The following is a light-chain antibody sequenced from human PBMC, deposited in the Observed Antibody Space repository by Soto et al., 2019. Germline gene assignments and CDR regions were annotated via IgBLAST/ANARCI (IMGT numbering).Light chain of an antibody. CDR2: GAS. CDR3: QQYGRSPLT. V-gene: IGKV3-20*01. CDR1: QSVSSNY. J-gene: IGKJ1*01. Sequence: ETVLTQSPGTLSLSPGERATLSCRASQSVSSNYLAWYQQKPGQAPRLLIYGASSRATGIPDRFSGSGSGTAGTITISRLEPEDFEVYYCQQYGRSPLTFGQGTKVDIK.